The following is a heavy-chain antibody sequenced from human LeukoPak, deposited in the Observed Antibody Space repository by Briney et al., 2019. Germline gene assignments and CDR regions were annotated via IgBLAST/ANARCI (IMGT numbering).Heavy chain of an antibody. J-gene: IGHJ4*02. D-gene: IGHD3-9*01. CDR3: AKGHIAMYYDILTGYTCADY. Sequence: PGGSLRLSCAASGFTFGSYAMTWVRQAPGKGLEWVSHISGIGGITYYADSVKGRFTISRDNSKNTLYLQMNSLRAEDTAVYYCAKGHIAMYYDILTGYTCADYWGQGTLVTVSS. V-gene: IGHV3-23*01. CDR2: ISGIGGIT. CDR1: GFTFGSYA.